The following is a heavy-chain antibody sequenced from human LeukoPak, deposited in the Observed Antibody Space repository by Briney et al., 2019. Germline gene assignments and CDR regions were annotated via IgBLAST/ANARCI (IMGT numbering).Heavy chain of an antibody. CDR1: GFTFSSYS. J-gene: IGHJ4*02. Sequence: GGSLRLSCAASGFTFSSYSMNRVRQAPGKGLEWVSYISSSSSTIYYADSVKGRFTISRDNAKNSLYLQMNSLRAEDTAVYYCARNRGHQQFDYWGQGTLVTVSS. CDR3: ARNRGHQQFDY. D-gene: IGHD1/OR15-1a*01. V-gene: IGHV3-48*01. CDR2: ISSSSSTI.